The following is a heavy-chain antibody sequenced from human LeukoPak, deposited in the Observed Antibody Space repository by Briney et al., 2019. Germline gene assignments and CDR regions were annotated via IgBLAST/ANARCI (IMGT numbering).Heavy chain of an antibody. Sequence: PSQTLPLTCTVSGGSISSGDYYWSWIRQPPGKGLEWIGYIYYSGSTYYNPSLKSRVTISVDTSKNQFSLKLSSVTAADTAVYYCATLLGYCSSTSCYRRFDYWGQGTLVTVSS. CDR3: ATLLGYCSSTSCYRRFDY. J-gene: IGHJ4*02. CDR1: GGSISSGDYY. CDR2: IYYSGST. D-gene: IGHD2-2*01. V-gene: IGHV4-30-4*01.